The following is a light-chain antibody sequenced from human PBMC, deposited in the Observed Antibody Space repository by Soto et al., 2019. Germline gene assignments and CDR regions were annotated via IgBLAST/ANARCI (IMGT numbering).Light chain of an antibody. CDR1: SSDIGSYNY. CDR3: CSYRSSRTWV. J-gene: IGLJ3*02. Sequence: QSALTQPASVSGSPGQPITISCTGTSSDIGSYNYVSWYQHYPGKAPRLLIYEVTNRPSGVSNRFSGSKSGNTASLTISGLQAEDDADYYCCSYRSSRTWVFGGGTKLTVL. V-gene: IGLV2-14*01. CDR2: EVT.